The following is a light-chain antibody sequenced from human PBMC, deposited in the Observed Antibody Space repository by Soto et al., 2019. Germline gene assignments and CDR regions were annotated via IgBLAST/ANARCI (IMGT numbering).Light chain of an antibody. J-gene: IGKJ1*01. CDR1: QSISSNF. CDR3: QQYGGSPRT. V-gene: IGKV3-20*01. Sequence: EMVLTQSPGTLSLSPGEGATLSCRASQSISSNFLAWYQQKRGQAPRLLIHGASNRATGIPDRISGSGSGTDITLTITRLEPEDFAVYYCQQYGGSPRTFGQGTEVDVK. CDR2: GAS.